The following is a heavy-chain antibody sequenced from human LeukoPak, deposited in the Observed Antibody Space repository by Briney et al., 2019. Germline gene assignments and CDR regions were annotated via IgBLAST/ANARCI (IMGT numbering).Heavy chain of an antibody. CDR3: ARDITMVRGVMLLGAFDI. V-gene: IGHV3-21*01. CDR2: ISSSSSYI. CDR1: GFTFSSYS. D-gene: IGHD3-10*01. Sequence: GGSLRLSCAASGFTFSSYSMNWVRQAPGKGLEWVSSISSSSSYIYYADSVKGRFTISRDNAKNSLYLQMNSLRAEDTAVYYCARDITMVRGVMLLGAFDIWGQGTMVTVSS. J-gene: IGHJ3*02.